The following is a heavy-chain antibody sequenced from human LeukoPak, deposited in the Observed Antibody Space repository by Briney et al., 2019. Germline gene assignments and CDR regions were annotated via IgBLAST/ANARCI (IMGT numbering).Heavy chain of an antibody. CDR1: GLTFSSYS. Sequence: GGSLRLSCAASGLTFSSYSMNWVRQAPGKGLEWVSYISSSSSTIYYADSVKGRFTISRDNAKNSLYLQMNSLRAEDTAVYYCARDGIRIVVVPAAEYYYYYGMDVWGQGTTVTVSS. J-gene: IGHJ6*02. CDR3: ARDGIRIVVVPAAEYYYYYGMDV. V-gene: IGHV3-48*04. D-gene: IGHD2-2*01. CDR2: ISSSSSTI.